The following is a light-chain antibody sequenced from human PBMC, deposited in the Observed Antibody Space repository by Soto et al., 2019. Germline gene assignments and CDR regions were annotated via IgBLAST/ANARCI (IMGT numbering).Light chain of an antibody. CDR1: QSVASNY. V-gene: IGKV3-20*01. CDR2: GAS. J-gene: IGKJ4*01. CDR3: QQYAASPLT. Sequence: EIVLTQSPGTLSLSLGDRATLSCWASQSVASNYLAWYQQRPGQAPRLLIYGASTRATGVPDRFSGSGSGTDLTLTIRGLEPEDFAVYFCQQYAASPLTFGGGTKVEI.